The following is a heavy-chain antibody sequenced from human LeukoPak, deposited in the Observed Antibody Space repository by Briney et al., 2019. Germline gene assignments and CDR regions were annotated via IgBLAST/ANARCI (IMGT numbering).Heavy chain of an antibody. CDR2: ISGSGGST. CDR1: GFSFSGYG. CDR3: ASYDYGGNSGGFDY. Sequence: GGSLRLSCAASGFSFSGYGMHWVRQAPGKGLEWVSAISGSGGSTYYADSVKGRFTISRDNSKNTLYLQMNSLRAEDTAVYYCASYDYGGNSGGFDYWGQGTLVTVSS. J-gene: IGHJ4*02. D-gene: IGHD4-23*01. V-gene: IGHV3-23*01.